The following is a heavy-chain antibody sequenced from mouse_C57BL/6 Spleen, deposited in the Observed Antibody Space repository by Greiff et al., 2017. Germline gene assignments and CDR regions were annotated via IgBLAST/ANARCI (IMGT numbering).Heavy chain of an antibody. CDR2: INPNNGGT. CDR3: ARSSYYSSSDPYWYFDV. Sequence: VQLQQSGPELAKPGASVKISCKASGYTFTDYYMNWVKQSHGKSLEWIGDINPNNGGTSYNQKFKGKATLTVDKSSSTAYMELRSLTSEDSAVYYCARSSYYSSSDPYWYFDVWGTGTTVTVSS. J-gene: IGHJ1*03. D-gene: IGHD1-1*01. V-gene: IGHV1-26*01. CDR1: GYTFTDYY.